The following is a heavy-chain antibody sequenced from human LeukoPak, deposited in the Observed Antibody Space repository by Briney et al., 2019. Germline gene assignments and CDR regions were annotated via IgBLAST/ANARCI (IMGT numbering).Heavy chain of an antibody. CDR1: GFTFSSYS. V-gene: IGHV3-21*01. Sequence: GGSLRLSCAASGFTFSSYSMNWVRQAPGKGLEWVSSTSSSSSYIYYADSVKGRFTISRDNAKNSLYLQMNSLRAEDTAVYYCARFLRHYYYYMDVWGKGTTVTVSS. J-gene: IGHJ6*03. CDR2: TSSSSSYI. CDR3: ARFLRHYYYYMDV.